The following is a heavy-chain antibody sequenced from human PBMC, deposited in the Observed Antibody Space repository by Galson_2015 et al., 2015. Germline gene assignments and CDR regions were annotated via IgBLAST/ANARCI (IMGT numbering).Heavy chain of an antibody. CDR3: ALREYSSSSAFDI. V-gene: IGHV3-30*03. J-gene: IGHJ3*02. D-gene: IGHD6-6*01. CDR1: GFTFSSYG. CDR2: ISYDGSNK. Sequence: SLRLSCAASGFTFSSYGMHWVRQAPGKGLEWVAVISYDGSNKYYADSVKGRFTISRDNSKNTLYLQMNSLRAEDTAVYYCALREYSSSSAFDIGAQGTMVTVSS.